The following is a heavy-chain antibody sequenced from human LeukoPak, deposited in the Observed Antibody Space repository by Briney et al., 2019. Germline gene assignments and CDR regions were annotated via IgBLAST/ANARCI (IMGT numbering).Heavy chain of an antibody. J-gene: IGHJ4*02. V-gene: IGHV1-2*02. D-gene: IGHD2-2*01. Sequence: GASVKVSCRASGYTFTSYYIHWVRQAPGQGLEWMGWINPNSGGTNYAQKFQGRVTMTRGTSISTAYMEPSRLRSDDTAVYFCARSSSSYSPFDYWGQGTLVTVSS. CDR3: ARSSSSYSPFDY. CDR1: GYTFTSYY. CDR2: INPNSGGT.